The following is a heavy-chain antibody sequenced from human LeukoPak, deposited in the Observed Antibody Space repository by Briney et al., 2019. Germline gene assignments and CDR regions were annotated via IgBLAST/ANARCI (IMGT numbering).Heavy chain of an antibody. CDR2: LSGSGGNT. D-gene: IGHD3-22*01. V-gene: IGHV3-23*01. CDR3: AKGSYYYDSADYFDY. CDR1: GFTFSSYA. Sequence: GGSLRLSCAASGFTFSSYAMSWVRQAPGKGLEWVLTLSGSGGNTYYADSVKGRVTISRDNSKNTLYLQMNSLRAEDTAVYHCAKGSYYYDSADYFDYWGQGTLVTVSS. J-gene: IGHJ4*02.